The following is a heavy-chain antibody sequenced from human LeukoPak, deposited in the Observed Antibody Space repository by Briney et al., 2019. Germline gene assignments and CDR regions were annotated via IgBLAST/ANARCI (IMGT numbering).Heavy chain of an antibody. J-gene: IGHJ5*02. CDR1: GGTFSSYA. D-gene: IGHD3-22*01. V-gene: IGHV1-69*13. CDR3: ARVEASRGPYGKYYYDSSGYYA. CDR2: IIPIFGTA. Sequence: SVKVSCKASGGTFSSYAISWVRQAPGQGLEWMGGIIPIFGTASYAQKFRGRVTIAADESTSTAYMELSSLRSEDTAVYYCARVEASRGPYGKYYYDSSGYYAWGQGTLVTASS.